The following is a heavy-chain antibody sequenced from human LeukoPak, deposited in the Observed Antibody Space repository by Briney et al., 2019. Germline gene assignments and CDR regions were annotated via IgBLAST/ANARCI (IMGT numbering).Heavy chain of an antibody. V-gene: IGHV3-21*01. CDR1: RFTFSSYS. Sequence: GGCLRLSCAASRFTFSSYSMNWVRQAPGKGLEWVSSISSSSSYIYYADSVKGRFTISRDNAKNSLYLQMNSLRAEDTAVYYCASSSRISPKGFDPWGQGTLVTVSS. CDR2: ISSSSSYI. CDR3: ASSSRISPKGFDP. D-gene: IGHD2-2*01. J-gene: IGHJ5*02.